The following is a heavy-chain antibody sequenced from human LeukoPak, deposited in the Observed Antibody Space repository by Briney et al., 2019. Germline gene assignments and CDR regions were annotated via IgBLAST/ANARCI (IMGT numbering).Heavy chain of an antibody. Sequence: SVKVSCRASGGTFSSYAISWVRQAPGQGLEWMGRIIPILGIANYAQKFQGRVTITADKSTSTAYMELSSLRSEDTAVYYCARDGHSDYGMDVWGQGTTVTVSS. CDR2: IIPILGIA. J-gene: IGHJ6*02. V-gene: IGHV1-69*04. CDR3: ARDGHSDYGMDV. CDR1: GGTFSSYA.